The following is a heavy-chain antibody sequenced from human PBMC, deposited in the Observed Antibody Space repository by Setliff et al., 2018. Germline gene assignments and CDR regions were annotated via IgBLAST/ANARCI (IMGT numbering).Heavy chain of an antibody. J-gene: IGHJ4*02. CDR2: ISPHTGGT. CDR3: VRAGFDAISNGLDY. CDR1: GYIFTGYY. Sequence: ASVKVSCKASGYIFTGYYMHWVRQAPGQGLEWMGRISPHTGGTNSAQKFQGRVTMTRDTSVSTVYMELNSLRSDDTAVYYCVRAGFDAISNGLDYWGQGTLVSVSS. D-gene: IGHD3-3*01. V-gene: IGHV1-2*06.